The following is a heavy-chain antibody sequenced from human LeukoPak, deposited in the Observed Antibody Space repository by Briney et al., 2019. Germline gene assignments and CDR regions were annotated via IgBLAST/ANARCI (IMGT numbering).Heavy chain of an antibody. CDR2: ISGSGGST. D-gene: IGHD4-17*01. V-gene: IGHV3-23*01. CDR3: AKDLSYGDFFDC. J-gene: IGHJ4*02. Sequence: GGSLRLSCGGSGFTFSSYGMSWVRQAPGKGLEWVAAISGSGGSTYYADSVKGRFTLSRDNSKNTLYLQMNSLRAEDTAVYYCAKDLSYGDFFDCWGQGTLVTVSS. CDR1: GFTFSSYG.